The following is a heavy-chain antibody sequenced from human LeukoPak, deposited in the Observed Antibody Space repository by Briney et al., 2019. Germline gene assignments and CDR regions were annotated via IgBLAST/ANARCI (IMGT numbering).Heavy chain of an antibody. D-gene: IGHD3-22*01. J-gene: IGHJ4*02. CDR1: GFTFSSYA. V-gene: IGHV3-23*01. Sequence: PGGSLRLSCAASGFTFSSYAMSWVRQAPGKGLEWVSAISGSGGSTYYADSVKGRFTISRDNSKNTLYLQMNSLRAEDTAVYYCAQPRLYYDSSGYIYWGQGTLVTVSS. CDR2: ISGSGGST. CDR3: AQPRLYYDSSGYIY.